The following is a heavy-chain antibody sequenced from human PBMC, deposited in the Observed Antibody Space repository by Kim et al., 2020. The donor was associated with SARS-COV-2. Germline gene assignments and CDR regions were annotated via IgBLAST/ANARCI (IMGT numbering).Heavy chain of an antibody. Sequence: GGSLRLSCAASGFTFSNAWMSWVRQAPGKGLEWVGRIKSKTDGGTTDYAAPVKGRFTISRDDSKNTLYLQMNSLKTEDTAVYYCTTEGSSWYEDYYGMDVWGQGTTVTVSS. V-gene: IGHV3-15*01. CDR1: GFTFSNAW. CDR2: IKSKTDGGTT. CDR3: TTEGSSWYEDYYGMDV. D-gene: IGHD6-13*01. J-gene: IGHJ6*02.